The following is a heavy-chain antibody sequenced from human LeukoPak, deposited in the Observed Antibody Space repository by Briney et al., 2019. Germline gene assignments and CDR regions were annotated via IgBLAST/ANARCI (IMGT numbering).Heavy chain of an antibody. V-gene: IGHV4-59*09. D-gene: IGHD3-3*01. Sequence: STNYNPSLNSRVTISVDTSKNQFSLKLSSVTAADTAVYYCARGPSITIFGVVMGGYFDYWGQGTLVTVSS. J-gene: IGHJ4*02. CDR2: ST. CDR3: ARGPSITIFGVVMGGYFDY.